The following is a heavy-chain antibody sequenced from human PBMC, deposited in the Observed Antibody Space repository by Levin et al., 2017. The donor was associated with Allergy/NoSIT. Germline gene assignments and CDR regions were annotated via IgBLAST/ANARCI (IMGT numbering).Heavy chain of an antibody. CDR2: ISAYNGNT. CDR3: AREQVTAAGFYYYYGMDV. D-gene: IGHD2-21*02. CDR1: GYTFNSYA. V-gene: IGHV1-18*01. Sequence: VASVKVSCKASGYTFNSYAINWLRQAPGQGPEWMGWISAYNGNTNYARKFKGRVTMTADTSTSTAFLEVRSLRSDDTAVYYCAREQVTAAGFYYYYGMDVWGQGTTVTVSS. J-gene: IGHJ6*02.